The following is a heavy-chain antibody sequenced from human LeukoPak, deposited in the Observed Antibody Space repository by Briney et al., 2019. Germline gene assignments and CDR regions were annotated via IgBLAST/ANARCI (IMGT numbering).Heavy chain of an antibody. CDR2: IYSGGST. V-gene: IGHV3-21*01. CDR1: GFTFSSYS. CDR3: AREDHPGLPDY. Sequence: PGGSLRLSCAASGFTFSSYSMNWVRQAPGKGLEWVSVIYSGGSTYYADSVKGRFTISRDNAKNSLYLQMNSLRAEDTAVYYCAREDHPGLPDYWGQGTLVTVSS. J-gene: IGHJ4*02. D-gene: IGHD5-18*01.